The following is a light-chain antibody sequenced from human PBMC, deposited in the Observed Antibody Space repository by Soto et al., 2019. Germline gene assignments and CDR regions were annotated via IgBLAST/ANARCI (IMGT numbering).Light chain of an antibody. CDR2: GAS. CDR3: QQYSNWPPWT. CDR1: QSISSSY. J-gene: IGKJ1*01. V-gene: IGKV3-15*01. Sequence: EIVMTQSPATLSVSPGERATLSCRASQSISSSYLAWYQQKPGQAPRLLIYGASTRATGIPARFSGSGSGTEFTLTISSLQSEDFAVYYCQQYSNWPPWTFGQGTQVDIK.